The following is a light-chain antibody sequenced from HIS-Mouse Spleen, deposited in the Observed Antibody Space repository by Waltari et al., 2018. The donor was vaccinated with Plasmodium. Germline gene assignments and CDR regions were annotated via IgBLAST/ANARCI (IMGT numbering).Light chain of an antibody. Sequence: QSALTQPPSASGSPGQSVTISCTGTSSDVGGYYYVSWYQQNPGKAPKLMIYEVSKRPYGVPDRFSGSKSGNTASLTVSGLQAEDEADYYCSSYAGSNNLVFGGGTKLTVL. CDR3: SSYAGSNNLV. V-gene: IGLV2-8*01. CDR1: SSDVGGYYY. CDR2: EVS. J-gene: IGLJ2*01.